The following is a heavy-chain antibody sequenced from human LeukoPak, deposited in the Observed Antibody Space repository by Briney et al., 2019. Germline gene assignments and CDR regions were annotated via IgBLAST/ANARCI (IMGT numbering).Heavy chain of an antibody. D-gene: IGHD5-18*01. CDR1: GFTFSSYA. Sequence: GGSLRLSCAASGFTFSSYAMHWVRQAPGKGLEYVSAISSDGGSTYYADSVKGRFTISRDNSKNTLYLQMSSLRAEDTAVYYCVRGLVFGGYSYGDVYWGQGTLVTVSS. CDR2: ISSDGGST. J-gene: IGHJ4*02. V-gene: IGHV3-64D*09. CDR3: VRGLVFGGYSYGDVY.